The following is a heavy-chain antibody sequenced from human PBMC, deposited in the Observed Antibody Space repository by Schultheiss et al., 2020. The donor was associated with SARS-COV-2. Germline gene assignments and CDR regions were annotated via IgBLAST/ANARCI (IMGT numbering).Heavy chain of an antibody. D-gene: IGHD6-19*01. CDR3: ARDPPYSSGWYGLATGYYGMDV. V-gene: IGHV3-30*03. Sequence: GGSLRLSCAASGLTFSRFGMHWVRQAPGKGLEWMATISYDGSISYYADSVKGRFTISRDISKYTLLLQMNSLRAEDTAVYYCARDPPYSSGWYGLATGYYGMDVWGQGTTVTVSS. CDR2: ISYDGSIS. CDR1: GLTFSRFG. J-gene: IGHJ6*02.